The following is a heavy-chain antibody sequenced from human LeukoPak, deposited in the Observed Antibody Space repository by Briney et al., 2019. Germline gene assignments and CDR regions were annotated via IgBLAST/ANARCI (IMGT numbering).Heavy chain of an antibody. CDR3: ARLTRLSTSPDRYYLDY. D-gene: IGHD6-6*01. CDR1: GDSLSSYY. CDR2: IYTSGGT. V-gene: IGHV4-4*09. J-gene: IGHJ4*02. Sequence: SETLSLTCTVSGDSLSSYYWSWIRQPPGKGLEWIGYIYTSGGTNYIPSLKGRVTISIDTSKNQFSLKLSSVTAADSAVYYCARLTRLSTSPDRYYLDYWGQGTLVTVSS.